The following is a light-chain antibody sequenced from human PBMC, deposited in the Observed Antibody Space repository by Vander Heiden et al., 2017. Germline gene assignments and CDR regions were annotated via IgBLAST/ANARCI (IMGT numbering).Light chain of an antibody. CDR1: QSISSY. CDR3: QQSYSTPPVT. V-gene: IGKV1-39*01. J-gene: IGKJ5*01. CDR2: AAS. Sequence: DIQITQPPSSRSASVGDRVTITCRASQSISSYLNWYQQKPGKAPKLLIYAASSLQSGVPSRFSGSGSGTDFTLTISSLQPEDFATYYCQQSYSTPPVTFGQGTRLEIK.